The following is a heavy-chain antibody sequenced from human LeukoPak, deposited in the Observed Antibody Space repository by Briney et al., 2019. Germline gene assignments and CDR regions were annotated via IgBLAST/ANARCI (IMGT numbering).Heavy chain of an antibody. CDR2: ISAYNGNT. D-gene: IGHD2-15*01. CDR3: ARDPPALHCSGGSCYFDY. J-gene: IGHJ4*02. Sequence: ASVKVSCKASGYTFTSYGISWVRQAPGQGLEWMGWISAYNGNTNYAQKLQGRVTMTTDTSTSTAYMELRSLRSDDTAVYYCARDPPALHCSGGSCYFDYWGQGTLVTVSS. CDR1: GYTFTSYG. V-gene: IGHV1-18*01.